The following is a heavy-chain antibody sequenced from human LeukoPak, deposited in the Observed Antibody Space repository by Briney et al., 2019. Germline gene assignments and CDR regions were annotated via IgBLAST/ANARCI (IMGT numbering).Heavy chain of an antibody. J-gene: IGHJ4*02. D-gene: IGHD1-14*01. CDR3: ARGHNRYYFDY. Sequence: SGGSLRPSCAASGFTVSSNYMSWVRQAPGKGLEWVSVIYSGGSTYYADSVKGRFTISRDNSKNTLYLQMNSLRAEDTAVYYCARGHNRYYFDYWGQGTLVTVSS. V-gene: IGHV3-53*01. CDR2: IYSGGST. CDR1: GFTVSSNY.